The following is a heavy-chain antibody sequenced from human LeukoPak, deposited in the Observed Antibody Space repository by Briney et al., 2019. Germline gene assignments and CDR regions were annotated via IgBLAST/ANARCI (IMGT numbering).Heavy chain of an antibody. CDR2: ISSSSSTI. CDR3: ARDHYSGFDY. V-gene: IGHV3-48*02. J-gene: IGHJ4*02. D-gene: IGHD3-10*01. Sequence: VGSLRLSCAASGFTFSRYSINWVRQAPGKGLEWVSYISSSSSTIYYADSVKGRFTISRDNAKNSLYLQMNSLRDEDTAVYYCARDHYSGFDYWGQGTLVTVSS. CDR1: GFTFSRYS.